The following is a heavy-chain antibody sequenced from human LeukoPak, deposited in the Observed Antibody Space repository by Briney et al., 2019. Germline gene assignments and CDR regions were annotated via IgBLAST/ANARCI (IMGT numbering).Heavy chain of an antibody. Sequence: QSGGSLRLSCAASGFTFSSYGMHWVRQAPGKGLEWVAVISYDGSNKYYADSVKGRFTISRDNSKNTLYLQMNSLRADDTAVYYCARDGWPGSSYYRPFDYWGQGTLVTVSS. D-gene: IGHD6-13*01. V-gene: IGHV3-30*03. CDR1: GFTFSSYG. J-gene: IGHJ4*02. CDR2: ISYDGSNK. CDR3: ARDGWPGSSYYRPFDY.